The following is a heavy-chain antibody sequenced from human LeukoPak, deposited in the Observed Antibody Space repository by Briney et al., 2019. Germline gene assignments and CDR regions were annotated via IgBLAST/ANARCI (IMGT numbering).Heavy chain of an antibody. Sequence: SETLSLTCTVSGGSISSSSYYWGWIRQPPGKGLEWIGSIYYSGSTYYNPSLKSRVTISVDTSKNQFSLKLSSVTAADTAVYYCARTLIGLWRARGYYYMDVWGKGTTVTVSS. CDR3: ARTLIGLWRARGYYYMDV. D-gene: IGHD3-3*01. CDR1: GGSISSSSYY. J-gene: IGHJ6*03. CDR2: IYYSGST. V-gene: IGHV4-39*01.